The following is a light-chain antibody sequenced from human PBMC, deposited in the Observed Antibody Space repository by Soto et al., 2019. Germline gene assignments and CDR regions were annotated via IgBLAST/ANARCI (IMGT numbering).Light chain of an antibody. Sequence: QSVLTQPPSVSAAPGQKVTISCSGSSSNIGSNFVSWYQRLPGTAPKLLIYDNNKRPSGIPDRFSGSKSGTSATLGITGLQTGDEADYYCGTWDNSLSAVLFGGGTKLTVL. J-gene: IGLJ2*01. CDR2: DNN. CDR1: SSNIGSNF. V-gene: IGLV1-51*01. CDR3: GTWDNSLSAVL.